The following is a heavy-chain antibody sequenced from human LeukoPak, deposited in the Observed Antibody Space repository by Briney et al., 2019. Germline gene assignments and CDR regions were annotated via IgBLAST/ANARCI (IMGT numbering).Heavy chain of an antibody. Sequence: GEPLKISCKGSGYRFTSYWIGWVRQMPGKGLEWMGTIYPGDSDTTYRPSFQGQVTLSADKSISTAYLQWSSLKASDTAMYYCARSGERAADLDYWGQGTLVTVSS. CDR2: IYPGDSDT. J-gene: IGHJ4*02. CDR3: ARSGERAADLDY. V-gene: IGHV5-51*01. CDR1: GYRFTSYW. D-gene: IGHD6-13*01.